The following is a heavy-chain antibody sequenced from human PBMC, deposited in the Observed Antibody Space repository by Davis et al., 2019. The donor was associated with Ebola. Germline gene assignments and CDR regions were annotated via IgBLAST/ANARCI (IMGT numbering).Heavy chain of an antibody. CDR2: INPDGSNT. CDR3: ARDPDYGAIDI. D-gene: IGHD4/OR15-4a*01. CDR1: GFTFSASW. J-gene: IGHJ3*02. Sequence: GGSLRPSCAASGFTFSASWMAWVRQAPGKGLEWVANINPDGSNTYYMNSVRGRFTISRDNAKSSLYLQMNSLRAEDTAVFYCARDPDYGAIDIWGHGTLVTVSS. V-gene: IGHV3-7*03.